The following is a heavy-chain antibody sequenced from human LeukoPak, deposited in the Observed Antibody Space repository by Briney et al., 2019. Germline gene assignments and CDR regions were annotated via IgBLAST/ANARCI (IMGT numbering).Heavy chain of an antibody. CDR1: GFNFGDYS. CDR3: ASLTYYFDSSGYYPGYFQH. D-gene: IGHD3-22*01. J-gene: IGHJ1*01. V-gene: IGHV3-11*03. Sequence: NPGGSLRLSCAASGFNFGDYSMNWVRQAPGKGLEWVSYISSSNSYTNYADSVKGRFYADSVKGRFTISRDNAKNSLYLQMNSLRAEDTAVYYCASLTYYFDSSGYYPGYFQHWGQGTLVTVSS. CDR2: ISSSNSYT.